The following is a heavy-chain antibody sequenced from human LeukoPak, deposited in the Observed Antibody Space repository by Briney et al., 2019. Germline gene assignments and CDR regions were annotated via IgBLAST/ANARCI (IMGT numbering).Heavy chain of an antibody. CDR2: ISSSGSTI. CDR3: ARQDSSGGFDY. J-gene: IGHJ4*02. Sequence: GGSLRLSCAASGFTFCDYYMRWMRQAPGKGLEWVSYISSSGSTIYYADSVKGRFTISRDNAKNSLYLQMNSLRAEDTAVYYCARQDSSGGFDYWGQGTLVTVSS. D-gene: IGHD6-19*01. CDR1: GFTFCDYY. V-gene: IGHV3-11*01.